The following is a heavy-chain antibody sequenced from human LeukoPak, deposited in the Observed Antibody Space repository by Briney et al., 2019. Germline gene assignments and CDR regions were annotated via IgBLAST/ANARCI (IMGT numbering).Heavy chain of an antibody. Sequence: GGSLRLSCAASGVTFSSYGMHWVRQAPGKGLEWVALISSDGNDKLYGDSVKGRFTISRDDSKSTLYLQMNSLRAEDTAVYSCTTKVIRGDSGDDYDDWGQGTLVTVSS. V-gene: IGHV3-30*03. CDR2: ISSDGNDK. CDR3: TTKVIRGDSGDDYDD. J-gene: IGHJ4*02. D-gene: IGHD5-12*01. CDR1: GVTFSSYG.